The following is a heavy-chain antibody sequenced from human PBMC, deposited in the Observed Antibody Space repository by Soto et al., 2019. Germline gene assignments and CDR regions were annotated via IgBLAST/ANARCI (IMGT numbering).Heavy chain of an antibody. CDR3: ARVGGCSSTSCPENYYYYYGMDV. CDR2: INAGNGNT. Sequence: ASVKVSCKASGYTFTSYAMHWVRQAPGQRLERMGWINAGNGNTKYSQKFQGRVTITRYTSASTAYMELGSLRSEDTAVYYCARVGGCSSTSCPENYYYYYGMDVWGQGTTVTVSS. J-gene: IGHJ6*02. D-gene: IGHD2-2*01. V-gene: IGHV1-3*01. CDR1: GYTFTSYA.